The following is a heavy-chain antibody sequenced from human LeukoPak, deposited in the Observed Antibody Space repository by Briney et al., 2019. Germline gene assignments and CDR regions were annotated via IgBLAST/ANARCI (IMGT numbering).Heavy chain of an antibody. CDR3: ARTQDPEAFDI. D-gene: IGHD2-15*01. CDR2: IYTSGST. Sequence: SETLSLTCTVSGGSISSGSYYWSWIRQPAGKGLEWIGRIYTSGSTNYNPSLKSRVTISVDTSKNQFSLKLSSVTAADTAVYYCARTQDPEAFDIWGQGTMVTVSS. V-gene: IGHV4-61*02. J-gene: IGHJ3*02. CDR1: GGSISSGSYY.